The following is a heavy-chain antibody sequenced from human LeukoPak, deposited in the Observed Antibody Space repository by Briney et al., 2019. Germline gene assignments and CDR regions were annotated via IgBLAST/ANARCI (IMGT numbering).Heavy chain of an antibody. CDR3: ARDHTIFGVVTDAFDI. V-gene: IGHV3-48*01. CDR1: GFTFSSYS. J-gene: IGHJ3*02. Sequence: GSLRLSCAASGFTFSSYSMNWVRQAPGKGLEWVSYISSSSSTIYYADSVKGRFTISRDNAKNSLYLQMNSLRAEDTAVYYCARDHTIFGVVTDAFDIWGQGTMVTVSS. D-gene: IGHD3-3*01. CDR2: ISSSSSTI.